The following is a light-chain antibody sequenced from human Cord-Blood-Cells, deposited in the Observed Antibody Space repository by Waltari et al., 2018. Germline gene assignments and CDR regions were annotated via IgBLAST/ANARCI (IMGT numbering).Light chain of an antibody. CDR2: CAS. V-gene: IGKV3-20*01. J-gene: IGKJ2*03. CDR1: QSVSSSY. Sequence: EIVLTQSPGTLSLSPGERAPLTCRASQSVSSSYLAWSQQKPGQAPRLLIYCASSRATGIPDRFSGSWSGTDFTLTISRLEPEDFAVYYCQQYGSSPNSFGQGTKLEIK. CDR3: QQYGSSPNS.